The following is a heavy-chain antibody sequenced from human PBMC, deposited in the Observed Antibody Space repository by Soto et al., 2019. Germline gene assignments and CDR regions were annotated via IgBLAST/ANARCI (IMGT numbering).Heavy chain of an antibody. CDR3: ARALGYSGYAGMDV. Sequence: ASVKVSCTDSGYTFTIYGSNWVRQAPGQGLEWMGWISPDNGNTNYAQKLQGRVTMTTDTSTSTAYMELRSLRSDDTAVYYCARALGYSGYAGMDVWGQGTTVTVSS. V-gene: IGHV1-18*01. J-gene: IGHJ6*02. CDR2: ISPDNGNT. D-gene: IGHD5-12*01. CDR1: GYTFTIYG.